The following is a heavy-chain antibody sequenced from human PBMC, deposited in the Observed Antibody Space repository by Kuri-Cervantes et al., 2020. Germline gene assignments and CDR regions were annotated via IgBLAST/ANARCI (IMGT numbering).Heavy chain of an antibody. CDR3: ARDSSGQWYFDY. V-gene: IGHV4-59*12. CDR2: IYYSGST. Sequence: GSLRLSCTVSGGSISSYYWSWIRQPPGKGLEWIGYIYYSGSTNYNPSLKSRVTISVDTSKNQFSLKLSSVTAVDTAVYYCARDSSGQWYFDYWGQGTLVTVSS. J-gene: IGHJ4*02. D-gene: IGHD3-22*01. CDR1: GGSISSYY.